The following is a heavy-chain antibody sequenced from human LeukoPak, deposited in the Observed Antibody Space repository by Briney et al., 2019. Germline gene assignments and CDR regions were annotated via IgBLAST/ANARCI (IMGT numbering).Heavy chain of an antibody. CDR2: ITSGSSII. Sequence: GGSLRLSCAASGFTFNDYYMSWIRQAPGKGLDWVSYITSGSSIIYYADSVKGRFTISRDNAKNSLYLQMNSLRAEDTAVYYCARASNDDYFYYGMDVWGQGTTVTVSS. CDR3: ARASNDDYFYYGMDV. V-gene: IGHV3-11*04. D-gene: IGHD3-3*01. CDR1: GFTFNDYY. J-gene: IGHJ6*02.